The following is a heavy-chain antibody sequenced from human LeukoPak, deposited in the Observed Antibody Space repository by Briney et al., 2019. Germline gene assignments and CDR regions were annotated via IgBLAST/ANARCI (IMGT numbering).Heavy chain of an antibody. Sequence: GGSLRLSCAASGFTFSTYEMNWVRQPPGKRLERVSYISSGGGTIYYADSVKGRFTISRDNAKSSLFLQMNSLRAEDTAVYYCAPDYYYYGMVVRGQGTTVTVTS. CDR1: GFTFSTYE. CDR3: APDYYYYGMVV. J-gene: IGHJ6*02. CDR2: ISSGGGTI. V-gene: IGHV3-48*03.